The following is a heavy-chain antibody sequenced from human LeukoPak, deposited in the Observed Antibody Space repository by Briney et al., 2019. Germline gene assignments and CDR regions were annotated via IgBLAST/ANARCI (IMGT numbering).Heavy chain of an antibody. CDR1: GFTFSSYG. CDR3: ARGFDDSSGYYRDY. Sequence: GGSLRLSCAASGFTFSSYGMHWVRQAPGKGLEWVAVIWYDGSNKYYADSVKGRFTISRDNSKNTLYLQMNSLRAEDTAVYYCARGFDDSSGYYRDYWGQGTLVTVSS. J-gene: IGHJ4*02. V-gene: IGHV3-33*01. CDR2: IWYDGSNK. D-gene: IGHD3-22*01.